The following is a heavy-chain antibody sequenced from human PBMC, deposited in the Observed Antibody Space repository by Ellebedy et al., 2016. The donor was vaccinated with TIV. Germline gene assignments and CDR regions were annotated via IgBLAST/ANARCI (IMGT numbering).Heavy chain of an antibody. Sequence: GESLKISXKGSGDRFTSYWIGWVRQLPGEGLEWMGLIYLHDSHTKYNSAFQGQATISADKSISTAYLQWSSLKASDTANYYCAEALDGTYDWFSWGQGTLVTVSS. J-gene: IGHJ5*02. CDR1: GDRFTSYW. D-gene: IGHD3-9*01. CDR3: AEALDGTYDWFS. V-gene: IGHV5-51*01. CDR2: IYLHDSHT.